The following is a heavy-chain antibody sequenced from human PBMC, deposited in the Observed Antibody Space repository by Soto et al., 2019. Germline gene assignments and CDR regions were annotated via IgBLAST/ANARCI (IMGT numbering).Heavy chain of an antibody. CDR2: ISSSSSTI. CDR3: ARDYSGYDWTPSDYYYYYYMDV. CDR1: GFTFSSYS. V-gene: IGHV3-48*01. J-gene: IGHJ6*03. Sequence: PGGSLRLSCAASGFTFSSYSMNWVRQAPGKGLEWVSYISSSSSTIYYADSVKGRFTISRDNAKNSLYLQMNSLRAEDTAVYYCARDYSGYDWTPSDYYYYYYMDVWGKGTTVTVSS. D-gene: IGHD5-12*01.